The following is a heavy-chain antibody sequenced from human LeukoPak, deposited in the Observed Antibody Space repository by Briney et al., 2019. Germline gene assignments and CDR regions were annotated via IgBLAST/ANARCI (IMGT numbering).Heavy chain of an antibody. J-gene: IGHJ4*02. CDR1: GYTFTGYY. Sequence: ASVKVSCKASGYTFTGYYMHWVRQAPGQGHEWMGWINPNSGGTNYAQKFQGRVTMTRDTSISTAYMELSRLRSDDTAVYYCARGGYSGYADYIDYWGQGTLVTVSS. CDR2: INPNSGGT. CDR3: ARGGYSGYADYIDY. D-gene: IGHD5-12*01. V-gene: IGHV1-2*02.